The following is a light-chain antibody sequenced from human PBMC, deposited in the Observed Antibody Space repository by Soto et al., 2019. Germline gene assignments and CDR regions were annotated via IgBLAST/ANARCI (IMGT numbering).Light chain of an antibody. CDR1: SSDVGAYNY. J-gene: IGLJ2*01. CDR3: SSYTTSSFL. V-gene: IGLV2-14*03. CDR2: NVS. Sequence: QSALTQPASVSGSPGQSITISCTGTSSDVGAYNYVSWYQQHPGKAPKLMIYNVSNRPSGVSDRFSDSKSGNTASLTISGLQAEDEADYYCSSYTTSSFLFGGGTKVTVL.